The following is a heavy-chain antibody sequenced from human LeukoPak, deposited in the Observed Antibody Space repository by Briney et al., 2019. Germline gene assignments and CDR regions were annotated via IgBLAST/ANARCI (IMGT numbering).Heavy chain of an antibody. D-gene: IGHD6-19*01. V-gene: IGHV4-59*01. Sequence: PSETVSLTCTVSGGSISGFYWGWIRQPPGKGLEWIGFIYYSGSANYNPSLKSRVTMSVDMSKNQFSLKLSSVTAADTAFYYCARDRDSSAWFDYWGQGALVTV. J-gene: IGHJ4*02. CDR1: GGSISGFY. CDR2: IYYSGSA. CDR3: ARDRDSSAWFDY.